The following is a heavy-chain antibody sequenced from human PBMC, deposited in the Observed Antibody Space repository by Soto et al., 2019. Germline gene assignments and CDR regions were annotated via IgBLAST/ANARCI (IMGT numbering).Heavy chain of an antibody. Sequence: GGSLRLSCAASGFTFNTYWMHWVRQAPGKGLVWVSRIISDGSSTSYADSVKGRFTISRDNAKNTLYLQMNSLRAEDTAVYYCARCGPYASAPPGWGQGTMVTVSS. CDR2: IISDGSST. D-gene: IGHD3-10*01. J-gene: IGHJ3*01. CDR1: GFTFNTYW. V-gene: IGHV3-74*01. CDR3: ARCGPYASAPPG.